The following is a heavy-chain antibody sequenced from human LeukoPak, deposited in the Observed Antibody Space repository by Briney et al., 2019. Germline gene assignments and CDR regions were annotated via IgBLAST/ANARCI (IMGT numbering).Heavy chain of an antibody. J-gene: IGHJ4*02. D-gene: IGHD3-3*02. CDR1: GYTFSNYY. CDR3: ARDFSRAELHSFEGDY. CDR2: INPNGGMT. Sequence: GASVKVSCKASGYTFSNYYMYWVRQAPGQGLEWMGIINPNGGMTAYAQKFRGRVMMTRETSTNTVYMELSSLTSEDTAVYYCARDFSRAELHSFEGDYWGQGTLVTVSS. V-gene: IGHV1-46*01.